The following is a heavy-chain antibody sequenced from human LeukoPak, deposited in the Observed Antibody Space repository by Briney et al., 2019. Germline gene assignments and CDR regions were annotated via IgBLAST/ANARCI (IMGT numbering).Heavy chain of an antibody. CDR2: IYYSGST. J-gene: IGHJ4*02. Sequence: EPSETLSLTCTVSGGSISSYYWTWIRQPPGKGLEWIGYIYYSGSTNYNPSLKSRVTISVVTSKSQFSLKLSSVTAADTAVYYCARYTASLSAADYWGQATLATVSS. CDR1: GGSISSYY. D-gene: IGHD6-13*01. V-gene: IGHV4-59*08. CDR3: ARYTASLSAADY.